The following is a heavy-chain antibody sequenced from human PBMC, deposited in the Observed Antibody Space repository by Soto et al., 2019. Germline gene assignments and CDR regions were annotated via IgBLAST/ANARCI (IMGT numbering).Heavy chain of an antibody. J-gene: IGHJ6*02. CDR1: GFTFSSYS. D-gene: IGHD6-13*01. CDR3: ARDDGSIWSYYYYRMDV. V-gene: IGHV3-21*01. CDR2: ISSSSSYI. Sequence: PGGSLRLSCAASGFTFSSYSMSWVRQAPGKGLEWVSSISSSSSYIYYADSVKGRFTISRDNAENSLYLQMNSLRAEDTAVYYCARDDGSIWSYYYYRMDVLLPCTTLTGFS.